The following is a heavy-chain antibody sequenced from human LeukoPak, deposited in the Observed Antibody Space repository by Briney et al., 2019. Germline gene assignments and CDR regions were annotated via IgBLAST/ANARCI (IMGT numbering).Heavy chain of an antibody. Sequence: ASVKVSCKASGYSFTTYYMHWVRQAPGQGLEWMGIINPTGGSTNYAQKFEGRVTMTRDTSTSTVYMELSSLRSEDTAVYYCARVRYCSGGNCFVTYYYGMDVWGQGTTVTVSS. J-gene: IGHJ6*02. D-gene: IGHD2-15*01. V-gene: IGHV1-46*01. CDR1: GYSFTTYY. CDR2: INPTGGST. CDR3: ARVRYCSGGNCFVTYYYGMDV.